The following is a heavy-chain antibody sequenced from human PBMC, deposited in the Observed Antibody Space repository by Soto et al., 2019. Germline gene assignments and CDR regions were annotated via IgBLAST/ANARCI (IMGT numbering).Heavy chain of an antibody. V-gene: IGHV4-31*03. D-gene: IGHD4-17*01. CDR2: IYYSGST. CDR1: GGSISSGGYY. Sequence: QVQLQESGPGLVKPSQTLSLTCTVSGGSISSGGYYWSWIRQHPGKGLEWIGYIYYSGSTYYNPSLKSRVTRSVDTSKNQFSLKLSSVTAADTAVYYCARDYGDPRGRENWFDPWGQGTLVTVSS. CDR3: ARDYGDPRGRENWFDP. J-gene: IGHJ5*02.